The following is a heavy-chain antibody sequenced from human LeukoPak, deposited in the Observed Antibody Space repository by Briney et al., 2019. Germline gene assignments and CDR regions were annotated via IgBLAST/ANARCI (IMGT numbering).Heavy chain of an antibody. V-gene: IGHV1-2*04. CDR2: INPNSGGT. Sequence: GASVKVSCKASGYTFTGYYMHWVRQAPGQGLEWMGWINPNSGGTNYAQKFQGWVTMTRDTSISTAYMELSRLRSDDTAVYYCAREDILIPGPGGGMDVWGQGTAVTVSS. CDR3: AREDILIPGPGGGMDV. J-gene: IGHJ6*02. D-gene: IGHD3-16*01. CDR1: GYTFTGYY.